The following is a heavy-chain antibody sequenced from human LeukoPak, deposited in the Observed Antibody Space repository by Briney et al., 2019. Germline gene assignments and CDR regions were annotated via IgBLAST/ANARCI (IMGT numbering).Heavy chain of an antibody. D-gene: IGHD3-22*01. Sequence: SETLSLTCTVSGGSISTYYWSWIRQPPGEGLEWIGYLSYSGTTNYDPSLKSRVTISIDTSQNQVSLKLRPVTDADTAMYSCARASSGYSVHFWGQGTVITVSS. J-gene: IGHJ4*02. V-gene: IGHV4-59*01. CDR1: GGSISTYY. CDR3: ARASSGYSVHF. CDR2: LSYSGTT.